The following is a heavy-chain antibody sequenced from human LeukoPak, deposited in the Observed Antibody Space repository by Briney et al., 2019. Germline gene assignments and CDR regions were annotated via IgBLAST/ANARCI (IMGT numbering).Heavy chain of an antibody. CDR3: ARDMYGATSFDY. V-gene: IGHV4-38-2*02. D-gene: IGHD3-10*02. Sequence: SETLSLTCTVSGYSISSGYYWGWIRQSPGKGLERIGSLSHSGSSFYNPSLKRRVTILIDTSKNHFSLTVNSVTAADTAVYYCARDMYGATSFDYWGQGTLVTVSS. J-gene: IGHJ4*02. CDR2: LSHSGSS. CDR1: GYSISSGYY.